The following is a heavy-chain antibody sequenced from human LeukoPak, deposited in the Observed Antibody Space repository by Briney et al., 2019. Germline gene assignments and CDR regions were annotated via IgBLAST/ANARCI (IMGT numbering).Heavy chain of an antibody. Sequence: SETLSLTCTVSGGSISSSSYYWGWIRQPPGKGLEWIGEINHSGSTNYNPSLKSRVTISVDTSKNQFSLKLSPVTAADTAVYYCARGLFGSQFDYWGQGTLVTVSS. D-gene: IGHD3-3*01. CDR1: GGSISSSSYY. CDR2: INHSGST. CDR3: ARGLFGSQFDY. V-gene: IGHV4-39*07. J-gene: IGHJ4*02.